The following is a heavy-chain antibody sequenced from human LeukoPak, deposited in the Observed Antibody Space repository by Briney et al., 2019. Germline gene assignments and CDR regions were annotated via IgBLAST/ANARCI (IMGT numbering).Heavy chain of an antibody. CDR3: AGFTYYYDSSGYYSAGYYFDY. J-gene: IGHJ4*02. Sequence: PSETLSLTCAVYGGSFSGYYWSWIRQPPGKGLEWIGEINHSGSTNYNPSLKSRVTISVDTSKNQFSLKLSSVTAADTAVYYCAGFTYYYDSSGYYSAGYYFDYWGQGTLVTVSS. CDR1: GGSFSGYY. V-gene: IGHV4-34*01. CDR2: INHSGST. D-gene: IGHD3-22*01.